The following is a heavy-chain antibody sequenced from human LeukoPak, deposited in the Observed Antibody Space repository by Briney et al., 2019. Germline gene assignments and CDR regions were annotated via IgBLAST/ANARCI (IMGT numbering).Heavy chain of an antibody. CDR2: TNPSGGST. J-gene: IGHJ4*02. CDR1: GYTFTSYY. Sequence: WASVKVSCKASGYTFTSYYMHWVRQAPGQGLEWMGITNPSGGSTSYAQKFQGRVTMTRDTSTSTVYMELSSLRSEDTAVYYCARDQSYYDSSGPIDYWGQGTLVTVSS. CDR3: ARDQSYYDSSGPIDY. V-gene: IGHV1-46*03. D-gene: IGHD3-22*01.